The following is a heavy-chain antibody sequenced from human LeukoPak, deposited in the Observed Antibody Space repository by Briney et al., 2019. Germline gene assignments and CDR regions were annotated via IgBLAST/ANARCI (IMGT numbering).Heavy chain of an antibody. CDR1: GNYW. J-gene: IGHJ4*02. Sequence: PGGSLRLSCAASGNYWMHWVRQAPGKGLVWVSHVNSDGSWTSHADSVKGRFTISKDNAKNTVYLQMSSLRAEDTAVYYCATDRGWRTSGYYLYYFEYWGQGTLVTYSS. CDR3: ATDRGWRTSGYYLYYFEY. D-gene: IGHD3-3*01. CDR2: VNSDGSWT. V-gene: IGHV3-74*01.